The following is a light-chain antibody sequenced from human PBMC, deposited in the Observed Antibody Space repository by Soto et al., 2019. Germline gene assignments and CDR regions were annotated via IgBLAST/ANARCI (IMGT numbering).Light chain of an antibody. CDR1: QSISSW. CDR2: DAS. V-gene: IGKV1-5*01. CDR3: QQYTSYLYT. Sequence: DIQMTQSPSTLSASVGDRVTITCRASQSISSWLAWYQQKPGKAPKLLIYDASSLESGVPSRFSGSGSGTEFTLTISSLQPDDFATYYCQQYTSYLYTFGQETKVDIK. J-gene: IGKJ2*01.